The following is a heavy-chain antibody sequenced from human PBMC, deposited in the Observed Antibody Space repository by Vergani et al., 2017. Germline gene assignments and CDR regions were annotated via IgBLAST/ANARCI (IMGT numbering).Heavy chain of an antibody. J-gene: IGHJ6*02. CDR2: ISAYNGNT. CDR3: ARYSYGFERRGDYYYGMDV. D-gene: IGHD5-18*01. CDR1: GYTFTSYG. V-gene: IGHV1-18*01. Sequence: QVQLVQSGADVKKPGASVKVSCKASGYTFTSYGISWVRQAPGQGLEWMGWISAYNGNTNYAQKHQGRVTMTTDTSTSTAYMELRSLRSDDTAVYYCARYSYGFERRGDYYYGMDVWGQGTTVTVSS.